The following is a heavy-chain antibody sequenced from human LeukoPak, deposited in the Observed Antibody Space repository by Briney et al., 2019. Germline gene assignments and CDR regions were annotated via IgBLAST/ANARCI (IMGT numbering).Heavy chain of an antibody. Sequence: PGGSLRLSCAASGFTFDDYAMHWVRQAPGKGLEWVSGISWNSGSIGYADSVEGRFTISRDNAKNSLYLQMNSLRAEDTALYYCAKSSGSYYWYYFDYWGQGTLVTVSS. CDR1: GFTFDDYA. J-gene: IGHJ4*02. CDR2: ISWNSGSI. V-gene: IGHV3-9*01. CDR3: AKSSGSYYWYYFDY. D-gene: IGHD1-26*01.